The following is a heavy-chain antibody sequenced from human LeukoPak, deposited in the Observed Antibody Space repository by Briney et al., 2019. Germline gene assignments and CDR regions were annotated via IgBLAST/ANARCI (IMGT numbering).Heavy chain of an antibody. Sequence: SQTLSLTCTVSGGSISSGGYYWSWIRQHPGKGLEWIGYIYHSGSTYYNPSLKSRVTISVDTSKNQFSLKLSSVTAADTAVYYCARDRVCSSTSCYVSDGMDVWGQGTTVTVSS. CDR1: GGSISSGGYY. CDR3: ARDRVCSSTSCYVSDGMDV. CDR2: IYHSGST. V-gene: IGHV4-31*03. D-gene: IGHD2-2*01. J-gene: IGHJ6*02.